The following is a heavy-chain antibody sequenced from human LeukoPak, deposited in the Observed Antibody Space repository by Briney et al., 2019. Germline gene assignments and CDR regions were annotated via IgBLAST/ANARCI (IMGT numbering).Heavy chain of an antibody. Sequence: PSETLSLTCAVYGESFSGYYWSWVRQPPGKGLEWIGEILHSGTTNYNPSLKSRVTISVDTSKNQFSLKLNSVTAADTAVYYCEVISVAAVDYWGQGTLVTVSS. V-gene: IGHV4-34*12. D-gene: IGHD6-19*01. CDR2: ILHSGTT. CDR1: GESFSGYY. J-gene: IGHJ4*02. CDR3: EVISVAAVDY.